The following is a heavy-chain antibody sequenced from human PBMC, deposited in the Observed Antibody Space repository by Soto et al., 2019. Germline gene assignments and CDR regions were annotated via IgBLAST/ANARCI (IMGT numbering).Heavy chain of an antibody. V-gene: IGHV3-23*01. CDR3: AREGRGSGWRNDY. J-gene: IGHJ4*02. CDR2: ISGSGDFT. Sequence: SLRLSCAASGFTFSSYAMSWVRQAPGKGLEWVSVISGSGDFTFYADSVKGRFTISRDNSKNSLYLQMNSLRAEDTAVYYCAREGRGSGWRNDYWGQGTLVTVSS. CDR1: GFTFSSYA. D-gene: IGHD6-19*01.